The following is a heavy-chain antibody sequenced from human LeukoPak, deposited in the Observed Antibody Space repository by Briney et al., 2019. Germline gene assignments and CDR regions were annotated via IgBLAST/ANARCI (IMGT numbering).Heavy chain of an antibody. D-gene: IGHD3-10*01. CDR1: GFTFSDAW. Sequence: GGSLRLSCAASGFTFSDAWMYWVRQAPGKGLEWVGHIKSKTDGETTDYAAPVKGRFTISRDDSKNTLSLQMNSLKTEDTAVYYCATLLRGYWGQGTLVTVSS. J-gene: IGHJ4*02. V-gene: IGHV3-15*01. CDR2: IKSKTDGETT. CDR3: ATLLRGY.